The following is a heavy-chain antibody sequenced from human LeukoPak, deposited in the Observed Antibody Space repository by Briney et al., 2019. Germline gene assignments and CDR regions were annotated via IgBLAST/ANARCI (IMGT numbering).Heavy chain of an antibody. CDR1: GFTLSSYA. CDR2: ISYDGSNK. V-gene: IGHV3-30-3*01. Sequence: PGGSLRLSCAASGFTLSSYAMHWVRQAPGKGLEWVAVISYDGSNKYYADSVKGRFTISRDNSKNTLYLQMNSLRAEDTAVYYCARGIRWDYYDSSGLGNPNDYWGQGTLVTVSS. CDR3: ARGIRWDYYDSSGLGNPNDY. J-gene: IGHJ4*02. D-gene: IGHD3-22*01.